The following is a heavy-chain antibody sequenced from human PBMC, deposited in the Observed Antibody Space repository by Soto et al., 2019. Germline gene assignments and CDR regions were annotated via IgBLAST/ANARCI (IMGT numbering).Heavy chain of an antibody. D-gene: IGHD5-18*01. CDR1: GGTFSSSP. CDR2: ITPIFGTA. J-gene: IGHJ5*02. V-gene: IGHV1-69*13. Sequence: SVKVSCKASGGTFSSSPISWVRQAPGQGLEWMGGITPIFGTANYAQKFQGRVTITADESTSTAYLELSSLRSDDTAVYYCARGGYSYGYMESWGQGTLVT. CDR3: ARGGYSYGYMES.